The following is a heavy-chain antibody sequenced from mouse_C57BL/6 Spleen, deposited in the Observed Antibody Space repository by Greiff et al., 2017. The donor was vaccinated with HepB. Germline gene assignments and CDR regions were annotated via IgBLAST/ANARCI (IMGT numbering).Heavy chain of an antibody. D-gene: IGHD1-1*01. Sequence: EVQGVESGTVLARPGASVKMSCKTSGYTFTSYWMHWVKQRPGQGLEWIGAIYPGNSDTSYNQKFKGKAKLTAVTSASTAYMELSSLTNEDSAVYYCTFITTVVDYFDYWGQGTTLTVSS. J-gene: IGHJ2*01. V-gene: IGHV1-5*01. CDR3: TFITTVVDYFDY. CDR2: IYPGNSDT. CDR1: GYTFTSYW.